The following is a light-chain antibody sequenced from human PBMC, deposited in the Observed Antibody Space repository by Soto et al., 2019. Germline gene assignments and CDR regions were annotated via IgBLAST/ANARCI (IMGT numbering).Light chain of an antibody. V-gene: IGLV2-14*01. CDR1: SSDVGGYNY. CDR3: SSYTSSSTRDV. J-gene: IGLJ1*01. CDR2: EVS. Sequence: QSALTQPASVSGSPGQSITISCTGTSSDVGGYNYVSWYQQHPGKAPKLMIYEVSNRPSGVSNRFSGSKSGNTASLTISGLQAEDEADYYCSSYTSSSTRDVFGTGTKVTV.